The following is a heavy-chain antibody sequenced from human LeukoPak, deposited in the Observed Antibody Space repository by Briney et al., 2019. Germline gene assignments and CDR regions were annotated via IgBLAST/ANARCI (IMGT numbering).Heavy chain of an antibody. J-gene: IGHJ4*02. Sequence: GASVKASCKASGYTFTNYGISWVRQAPGRGLEWMGWISGYDGNTNSAQKLQDRVIMTTDTSTSTAYMELRSLRSDDTAVYYCARAPTVTTRVDYWGQGTLVTVSS. CDR3: ARAPTVTTRVDY. CDR1: GYTFTNYG. V-gene: IGHV1-18*01. D-gene: IGHD4-17*01. CDR2: ISGYDGNT.